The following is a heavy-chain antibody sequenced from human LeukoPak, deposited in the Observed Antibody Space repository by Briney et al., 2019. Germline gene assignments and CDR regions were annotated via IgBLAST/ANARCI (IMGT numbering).Heavy chain of an antibody. D-gene: IGHD3/OR15-3a*01. CDR2: IYYRGDI. Sequence: SETLSHTCSVSDGSIRTYYWSWIRQSPGQGLEWIGNIYYRGDINYNPSLKSRVIISIDTSKNQFSLKVTSLTAADTAVHYCATNKDWAEADWGQGTLVIVSS. V-gene: IGHV4-59*03. J-gene: IGHJ4*02. CDR3: ATNKDWAEAD. CDR1: DGSIRTYY.